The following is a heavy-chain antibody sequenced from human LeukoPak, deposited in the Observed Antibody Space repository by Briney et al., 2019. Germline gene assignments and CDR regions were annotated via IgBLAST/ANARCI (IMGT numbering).Heavy chain of an antibody. J-gene: IGHJ4*02. V-gene: IGHV1-18*01. Sequence: ASVKVSCKASGYTFTSYGISWVRQAPGQGLEWMGWISAYNGNTNYAQKLQGRVTMTTDTSTTTAYMELSSLRSEDTAVYYCTREVKSCTNTSCYWWGQGTLVTVSS. CDR1: GYTFTSYG. CDR2: ISAYNGNT. D-gene: IGHD2-8*01. CDR3: TREVKSCTNTSCYW.